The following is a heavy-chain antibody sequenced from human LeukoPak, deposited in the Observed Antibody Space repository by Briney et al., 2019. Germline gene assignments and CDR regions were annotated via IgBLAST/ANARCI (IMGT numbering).Heavy chain of an antibody. D-gene: IGHD2-2*01. Sequence: PSETLSLTCTVSGGSISSSSYYWGWIRQPPGKGLEWIGSIYYSGSTYYNPSLKSRVTISVDTSKNQFSLKLSSVTAADTAVYYCARFAAGYCSSTSCYPLGYFDYWGQGTLVTVSS. CDR1: GGSISSSSYY. V-gene: IGHV4-39*01. CDR3: ARFAAGYCSSTSCYPLGYFDY. CDR2: IYYSGST. J-gene: IGHJ4*02.